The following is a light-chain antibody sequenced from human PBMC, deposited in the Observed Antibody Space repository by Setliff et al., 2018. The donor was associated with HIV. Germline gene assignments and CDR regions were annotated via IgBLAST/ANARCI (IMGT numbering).Light chain of an antibody. CDR3: SSYTSNNSGV. CDR2: DVT. CDR1: SSDVGGYNY. Sequence: QSVLTQPASVSGSPGQSITISCTGTSSDVGGYNYVSWYQQHPGKASKLMIYDVTNRPSGVSNRFSGSNSGNTASLTISGLQAEDEADYYCSSYTSNNSGVFGTGTKVTVL. V-gene: IGLV2-14*03. J-gene: IGLJ1*01.